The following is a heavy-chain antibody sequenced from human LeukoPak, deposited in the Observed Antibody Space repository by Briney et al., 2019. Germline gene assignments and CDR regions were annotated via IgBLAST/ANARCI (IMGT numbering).Heavy chain of an antibody. V-gene: IGHV4-31*03. CDR3: ARDSFGGVIDY. J-gene: IGHJ4*02. D-gene: IGHD3-16*02. CDR2: IYYSGST. CDR1: GGSISNGGYY. Sequence: SETLSLTCTVSGGSISNGGYYWSWIRQHPGKGLEWIGYIYYSGSTYYNPSLKSRVTISVDTSKNQFSLKLSSVTAADTAVYYYARDSFGGVIDYRGQGTLVTVSS.